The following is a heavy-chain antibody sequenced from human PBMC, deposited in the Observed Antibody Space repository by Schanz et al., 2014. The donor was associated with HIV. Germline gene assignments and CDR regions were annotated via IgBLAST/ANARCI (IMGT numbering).Heavy chain of an antibody. CDR1: DYLFSRYG. D-gene: IGHD4-17*01. V-gene: IGHV1-69*11. Sequence: QVQLVQSGAEVKRPGASVKVSCKASDYLFSRYGISWVRQAPGQGLEWMGWIIPMLGTANYAQKFQGRVSINADEFTNTADMDLSSLRSDDTAIYYCARSRYGDYPYYFDYWGQGTLVTVSS. CDR2: IIPMLGTA. CDR3: ARSRYGDYPYYFDY. J-gene: IGHJ4*02.